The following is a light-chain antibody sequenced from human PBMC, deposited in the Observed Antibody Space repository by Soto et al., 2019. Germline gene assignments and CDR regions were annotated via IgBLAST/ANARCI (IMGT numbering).Light chain of an antibody. J-gene: IGKJ5*01. CDR2: AAS. CDR1: QSISDY. V-gene: IGKV1-39*01. Sequence: DIPMTQSPSSLSASVGDRVTITCRASQSISDYLNWYQQKPGKAPKLLIHAASNLHSGVPSRFSGSGSGTEFTLTISSLQPEDFATYYCQQSYSTPLTVGQGTRLEVK. CDR3: QQSYSTPLT.